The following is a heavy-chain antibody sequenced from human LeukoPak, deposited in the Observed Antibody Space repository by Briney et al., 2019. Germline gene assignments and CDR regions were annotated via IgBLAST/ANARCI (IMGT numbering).Heavy chain of an antibody. CDR1: GSSFSDYY. D-gene: IGHD6-13*01. CDR2: ISSSSGYT. J-gene: IGHJ4*02. V-gene: IGHV3-11*03. CDR3: ASPAAGTSSDF. Sequence: PGGSLRLSCAASGSSFSDYYMSWIRQAPGKGLEWVSYISSSSGYTNYADSVKGRFTISRGNAKNSLYLQMNSLRAEDTAVYYCASPAAGTSSDFWGQGTLVTVSS.